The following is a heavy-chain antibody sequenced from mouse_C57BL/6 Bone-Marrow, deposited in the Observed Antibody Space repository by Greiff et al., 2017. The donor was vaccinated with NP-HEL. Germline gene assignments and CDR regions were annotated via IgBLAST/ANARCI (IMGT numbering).Heavy chain of an antibody. CDR1: GYTFTSYW. CDR3: AREITTVVAKDYAMAY. D-gene: IGHD1-1*01. Sequence: QVQLQQPGAELVMPGASVKLSCKASGYTFTSYWMHWVKQRPGQGLEWIGEIDPSDSYTNYNQKFKGKSTLTVDKSSSTAYMQHSSLTSEDSAVYYCAREITTVVAKDYAMAYWGQGTSVTVSS. V-gene: IGHV1-69*01. CDR2: IDPSDSYT. J-gene: IGHJ4*01.